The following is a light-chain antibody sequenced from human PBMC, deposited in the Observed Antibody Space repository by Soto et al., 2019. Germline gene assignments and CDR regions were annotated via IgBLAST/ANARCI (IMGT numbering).Light chain of an antibody. CDR2: GAS. CDR3: QQYGISPGT. CDR1: QSVTSNY. V-gene: IGKV3-20*01. J-gene: IGKJ1*01. Sequence: EIVLTQSPVTLSLSPGERATLSCRASQSVTSNYLAWYQQKPGQAPKLLIFGASIRDTGIPDRFRGSGSGTDFTLTISRLEPEDFAVYYCQQYGISPGTFGQGTKVDIK.